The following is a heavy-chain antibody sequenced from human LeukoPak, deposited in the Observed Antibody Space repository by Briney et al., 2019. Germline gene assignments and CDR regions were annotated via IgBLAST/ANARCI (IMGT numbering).Heavy chain of an antibody. CDR1: GFTFSNYW. CDR2: INSDGSST. Sequence: PGGSLRLSCVASGFTFSNYWMHWVRQAPGKGLVWVSRINSDGSSTTSADSVKGRFTASRDNAENTLFLQMNSLRADDTAVYFCARGNAHAFDIWGQGTMVTVSS. J-gene: IGHJ3*02. CDR3: ARGNAHAFDI. D-gene: IGHD1-1*01. V-gene: IGHV3-74*01.